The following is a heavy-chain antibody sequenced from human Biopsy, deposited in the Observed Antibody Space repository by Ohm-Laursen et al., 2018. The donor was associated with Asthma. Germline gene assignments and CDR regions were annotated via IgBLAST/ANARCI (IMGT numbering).Heavy chain of an antibody. CDR3: ARKAGSCISRTCYSLDF. CDR2: INSVFGTT. CDR1: GGTFDTYV. D-gene: IGHD2-2*01. Sequence: SVKVSCKSPGGTFDTYVIGWVRQAPGQGPEWMGGINSVFGTTTYPQKFQDRVTITADDSTSTVYMELSSLRSEDTAVYYCARKAGSCISRTCYSLDFWGQGTLVTVSS. J-gene: IGHJ4*02. V-gene: IGHV1-69*13.